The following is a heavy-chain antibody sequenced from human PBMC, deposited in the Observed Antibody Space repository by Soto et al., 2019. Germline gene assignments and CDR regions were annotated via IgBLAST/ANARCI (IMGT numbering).Heavy chain of an antibody. CDR2: ISGSGGST. CDR3: AKGYCSGGRCYRSGWPPYFDY. CDR1: GFTFSSYA. D-gene: IGHD2-15*01. Sequence: GSLIPACSASGFTFSSYAMSWVRQAPGKGLEWVSAISGSGGSTYYADSVKGRFTISRDNSKNTLYLQMNSLRDEDTAVYYCAKGYCSGGRCYRSGWPPYFDYWGQGTMVTVSS. V-gene: IGHV3-23*01. J-gene: IGHJ4*02.